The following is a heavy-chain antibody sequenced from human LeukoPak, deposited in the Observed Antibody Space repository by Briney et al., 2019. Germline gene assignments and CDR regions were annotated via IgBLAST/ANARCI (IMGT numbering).Heavy chain of an antibody. D-gene: IGHD2-15*01. Sequence: PSETLSLTCTVSGVSISGYFWTWIRQPPGKGLEWIGYIYYTGNTNYNPSLKSRVTISIDTSKNHFALNVNSVTAADAAVYYCVRSKSGAYGWFDPWGPGTLVTVSS. J-gene: IGHJ5*02. CDR1: GVSISGYF. V-gene: IGHV4-59*01. CDR2: IYYTGNT. CDR3: VRSKSGAYGWFDP.